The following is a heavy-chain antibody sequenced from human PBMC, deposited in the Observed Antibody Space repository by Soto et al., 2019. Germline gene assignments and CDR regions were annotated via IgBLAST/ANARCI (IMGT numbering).Heavy chain of an antibody. D-gene: IGHD2-2*01. CDR3: ARGYCSSTSCQYYFDY. Sequence: ASVKVSCKASGYTFTGYAIHWVRQAPGQRLEWMGWINGGNGDTKYSQKFQGRVTITRDTSASTAYMELTSLGSEDTAVYHCARGYCSSTSCQYYFDYWGQGTPVTVSS. V-gene: IGHV1-3*01. CDR1: GYTFTGYA. CDR2: INGGNGDT. J-gene: IGHJ4*02.